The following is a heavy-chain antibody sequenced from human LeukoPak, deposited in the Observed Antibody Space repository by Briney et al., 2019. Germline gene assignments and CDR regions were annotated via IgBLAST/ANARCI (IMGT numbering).Heavy chain of an antibody. V-gene: IGHV4-4*07. CDR3: ARGQYHLLYWYFDL. Sequence: SETLSLTCTVSGGSISSYYWSWIRQPAGKGMEWIGRIYSSGSTNYNPSLKSRVTMSVDTSKNQFSLKLSSVTAADTAVYYCARGQYHLLYWYFDLWGRGTLVTVSS. D-gene: IGHD2-2*01. CDR2: IYSSGST. CDR1: GGSISSYY. J-gene: IGHJ2*01.